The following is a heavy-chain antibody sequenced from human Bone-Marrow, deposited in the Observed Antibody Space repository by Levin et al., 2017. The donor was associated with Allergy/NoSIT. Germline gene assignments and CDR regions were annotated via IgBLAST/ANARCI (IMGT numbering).Heavy chain of an antibody. CDR2: VHPGHSET. CDR3: ARHQQLVLFDF. J-gene: IGHJ4*02. D-gene: IGHD4-11*01. V-gene: IGHV5-51*01. CDR1: GYTFSDYW. Sequence: GASVKVSCKVSGYTFSDYWVAWVRQTPGKGLEWMGIVHPGHSETRYSPSFQGQVTISADQSITTAYLQWSSLKASDTAVYFCARHQQLVLFDFWGQGTHVTVSS.